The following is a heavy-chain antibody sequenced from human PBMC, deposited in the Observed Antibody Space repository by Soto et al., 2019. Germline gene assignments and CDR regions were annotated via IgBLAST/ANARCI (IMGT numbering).Heavy chain of an antibody. D-gene: IGHD3-22*01. Sequence: PGESLKISCKGSGYSFAGYWITWVRQKPGKGLEWMGRIDPSDSQTYYSPSFRGHVTISATRSITTVFLQWSSLRASDTAMYYCARQIYDSDTGPNFQYYFDSWGQGTPVTVSS. CDR3: ARQIYDSDTGPNFQYYFDS. V-gene: IGHV5-10-1*01. J-gene: IGHJ4*02. CDR2: IDPSDSQT. CDR1: GYSFAGYW.